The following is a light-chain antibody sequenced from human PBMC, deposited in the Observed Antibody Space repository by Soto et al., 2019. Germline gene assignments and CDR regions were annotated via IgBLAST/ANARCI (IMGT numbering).Light chain of an antibody. CDR3: QQRYSSTWK. Sequence: DIQMTQSPSSLSASVGDRVTITCRPSQSISTFLNWYQQKPGTAPKLLMHATSILQSGVPSRFSGSGSGTEFTLTISSLQPEDFATYYCQQRYSSTWKFGQGTKVEIK. CDR2: ATS. J-gene: IGKJ1*01. V-gene: IGKV1-39*01. CDR1: QSISTF.